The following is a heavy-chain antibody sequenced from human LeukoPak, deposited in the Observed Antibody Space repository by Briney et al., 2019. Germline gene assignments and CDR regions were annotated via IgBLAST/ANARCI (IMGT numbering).Heavy chain of an antibody. CDR2: ISSSSSFL. CDR1: GFTFTRYA. J-gene: IGHJ4*02. Sequence: GGSLRLSWAASGFTFTRYAMSWVRQAPGKGLEWVSSISSSSSFLHYADSVKGRFTISRDNAKNSLYLQLNSLRADDTAVYYCARGQYCGGDCFYFDYWGQGTLVTVSS. CDR3: ARGQYCGGDCFYFDY. V-gene: IGHV3-21*01. D-gene: IGHD2-21*01.